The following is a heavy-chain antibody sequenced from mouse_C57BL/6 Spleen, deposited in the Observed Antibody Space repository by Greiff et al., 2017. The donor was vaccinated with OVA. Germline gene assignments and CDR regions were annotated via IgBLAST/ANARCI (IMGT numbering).Heavy chain of an antibody. CDR2: IDPSDSET. D-gene: IGHD2-5*01. CDR3: ARGPSYYSNPYYFDY. V-gene: IGHV1-52*01. J-gene: IGHJ2*01. CDR1: GYTFTSYW. Sequence: VQLQQPGAELVRPGSSVKLSCKASGYTFTSYWMHWVKQRPIQGLEWIGNIDPSDSETHYNQKFKDKATLTVDKSSSTAYMQLRSLTSEDSAVYYCARGPSYYSNPYYFDYWGQGTTLTVSS.